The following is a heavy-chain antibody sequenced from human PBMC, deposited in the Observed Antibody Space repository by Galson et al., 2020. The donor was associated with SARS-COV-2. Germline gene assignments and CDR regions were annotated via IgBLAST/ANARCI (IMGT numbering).Heavy chain of an antibody. CDR2: IKQDGSEK. Sequence: PGGSLRLSCAASGFTFSSYWMSWVRQAPGKGLEWVANIKQDGSEKYYVDSVKGRFTISRDNAKNSLYLQMNSLRAEDTAVYYCAREGYDFWTRTTWSDPWGQGTLVTVSS. V-gene: IGHV3-7*01. J-gene: IGHJ5*02. D-gene: IGHD3-3*01. CDR3: AREGYDFWTRTTWSDP. CDR1: GFTFSSYW.